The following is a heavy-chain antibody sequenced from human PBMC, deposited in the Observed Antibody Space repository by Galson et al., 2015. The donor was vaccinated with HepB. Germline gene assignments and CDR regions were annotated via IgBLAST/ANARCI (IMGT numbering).Heavy chain of an antibody. CDR3: ARGVHFVSTGMDV. D-gene: IGHD3-16*01. CDR1: GFTFSSYS. J-gene: IGHJ6*02. V-gene: IGHV3-21*01. CDR2: ISSSSSYI. Sequence: SLRLSCAASGFTFSSYSMNWVRQAPGKGLEWVSSISSSSSYIYYADSVKGRFTISRDNAKNSLYLQMNSLRAEDTAVYYCARGVHFVSTGMDVWGQGTTVTVSS.